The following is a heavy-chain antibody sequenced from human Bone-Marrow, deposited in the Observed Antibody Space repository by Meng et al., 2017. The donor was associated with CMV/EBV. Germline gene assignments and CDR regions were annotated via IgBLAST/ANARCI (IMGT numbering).Heavy chain of an antibody. CDR2: INHSGST. D-gene: IGHD2-2*01. Sequence: GSLRLSCAVYSGSFSGSYWTWIRQSPGKGLEWVVEINHSGSTNYNPSLKSRVTISIDTSKNQFSLNLSSVTAADTGVYFCARGFYQVQNYHHYYGMDVWGQGNTVNVAS. V-gene: IGHV4-34*01. CDR3: ARGFYQVQNYHHYYGMDV. J-gene: IGHJ6*02. CDR1: SGSFSGSY.